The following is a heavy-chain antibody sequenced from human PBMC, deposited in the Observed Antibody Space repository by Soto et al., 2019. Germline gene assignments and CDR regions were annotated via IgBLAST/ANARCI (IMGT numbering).Heavy chain of an antibody. Sequence: ASVKVSCKASGYTFTSYGISWVRQAPGQGLEWKGWISAYNGNTNYAQKLQGRVTMTTDTSTSTAYMELRSLRSDDTAVYYCARTPLGRAYYDFWSGYRSYGMDVWGQGTTVTVSS. CDR3: ARTPLGRAYYDFWSGYRSYGMDV. D-gene: IGHD3-3*01. CDR2: ISAYNGNT. CDR1: GYTFTSYG. J-gene: IGHJ6*02. V-gene: IGHV1-18*04.